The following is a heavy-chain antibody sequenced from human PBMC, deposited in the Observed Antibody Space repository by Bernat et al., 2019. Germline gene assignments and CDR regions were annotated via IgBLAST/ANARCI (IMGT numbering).Heavy chain of an antibody. V-gene: IGHV3-33*01. J-gene: IGHJ6*02. CDR3: ARGGGIAAYYYYDMDV. CDR2: IWYDGSNK. Sequence: QVQLVESGGGVVQPGRSLRLSCAASGFTFSSYGMHWVRQAPGKGLGWVAVIWYDGSNKYYADSVKGRFTIARDNSKNTLYLQMNSLRAEDTAVYYCARGGGIAAYYYYDMDVWGQGTTVTVSS. CDR1: GFTFSSYG. D-gene: IGHD6-6*01.